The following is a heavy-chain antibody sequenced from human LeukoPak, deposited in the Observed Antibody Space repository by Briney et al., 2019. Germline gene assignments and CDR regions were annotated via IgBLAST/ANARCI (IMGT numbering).Heavy chain of an antibody. CDR1: GFTFSRHS. CDR2: ISSSSSYI. J-gene: IGHJ1*01. D-gene: IGHD3-22*01. V-gene: IGHV3-21*01. Sequence: PGGSLRLSCAASGFTFSRHSINWVRQAPGKGLEWVSSISSSSSYIYYADSVKGRFTISRDNAKNSLYLQMNSLRAEDTAVYYCARDSNIYYYDSSGYASAEYFQHWGQGTLVTVSS. CDR3: ARDSNIYYYDSSGYASAEYFQH.